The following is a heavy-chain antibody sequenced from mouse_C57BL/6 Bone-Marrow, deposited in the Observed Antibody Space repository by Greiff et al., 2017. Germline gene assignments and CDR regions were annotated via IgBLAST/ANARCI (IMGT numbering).Heavy chain of an antibody. CDR1: GFTFSSYG. J-gene: IGHJ4*01. CDR3: ASLYYYYAMDY. Sequence: VQLKESGGDLVKPGGSLKLSCAASGFTFSSYGMSWVRQTPDKRLEWVATISSGGSYTYYPDSVKGRFTISRDNAKNTLYLQMSSLKSEDTAMYYCASLYYYYAMDYWGQGTSVTVSS. CDR2: ISSGGSYT. D-gene: IGHD1-3*01. V-gene: IGHV5-6*01.